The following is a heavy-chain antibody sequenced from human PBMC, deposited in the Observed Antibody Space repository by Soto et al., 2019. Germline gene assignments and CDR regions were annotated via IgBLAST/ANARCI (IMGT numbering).Heavy chain of an antibody. V-gene: IGHV3-33*01. CDR3: CGAIVQSEYFQH. CDR2: IWYDGSNK. CDR1: GFTFSSYG. J-gene: IGHJ1*01. D-gene: IGHD3-16*02. Sequence: PGGSLRLSCAASGFTFSSYGMHWVRQAPGKGLEWVAVIWYDGSNKYYADSVKGRFTISRDNSKNTLYLQMNSLRAEDTAVYYCCGAIVQSEYFQHWGQGTLVTVSS.